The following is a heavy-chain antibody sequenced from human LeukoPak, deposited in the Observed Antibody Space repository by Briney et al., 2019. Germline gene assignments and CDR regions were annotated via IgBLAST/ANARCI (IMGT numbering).Heavy chain of an antibody. D-gene: IGHD6-19*01. V-gene: IGHV4-59*08. Sequence: SETLSLTCAVYGGSFSGYYWSWLRQPPGKGLEWIGYIYYSGSTNYNPSLKSRVTISVDTSKNQFSLKLSSVTAADTAVYYCASSIYSSGWYDFDYWGQGTLVTVSS. CDR3: ASSIYSSGWYDFDY. CDR2: IYYSGST. J-gene: IGHJ4*02. CDR1: GGSFSGYY.